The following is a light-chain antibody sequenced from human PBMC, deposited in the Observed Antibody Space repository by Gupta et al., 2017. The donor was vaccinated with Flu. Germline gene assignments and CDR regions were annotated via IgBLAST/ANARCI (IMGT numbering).Light chain of an antibody. CDR2: NEN. Sequence: SWYQHLPGTAPRLLIYNENQRPSGVPDRFSGSKSGSSASLAIGGLQSEDEADYYCAAWDDSLTALSADGSLTGLWVFGGGTKLSVL. CDR3: AAWDDSLTALSADGSLTGLWV. J-gene: IGLJ3*02. V-gene: IGLV1-44*01.